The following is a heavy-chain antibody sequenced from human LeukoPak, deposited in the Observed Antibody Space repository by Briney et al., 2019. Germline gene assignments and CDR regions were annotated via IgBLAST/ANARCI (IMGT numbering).Heavy chain of an antibody. CDR1: GYTFAGYY. CDR3: AMCLSGYYLGFDY. Sequence: ASVKVSCKASGYTFAGYYMHWVRQAPGQGLEWMGWINPNSGGTNYAQKFQGRVTMTRDTSISTAYMELSRLRSDDTAVYYCAMCLSGYYLGFDYWGQGTLVTVSS. V-gene: IGHV1-2*02. D-gene: IGHD3-3*01. J-gene: IGHJ4*02. CDR2: INPNSGGT.